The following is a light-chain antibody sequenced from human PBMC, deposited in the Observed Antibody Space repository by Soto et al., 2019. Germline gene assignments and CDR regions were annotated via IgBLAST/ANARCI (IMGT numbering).Light chain of an antibody. V-gene: IGKV1-39*01. CDR2: AAS. CDR3: QQSYSTPPWT. Sequence: DIKMTHSPSSLSSSVGDRVTITCRASQSVVTYLNWYLQKPGKAPTLLIYAASNLHSGVPSRFSGSGSGTDFTLTISSLQPEDFATYFCQQSYSTPPWTFGQGTKVDI. CDR1: QSVVTY. J-gene: IGKJ1*01.